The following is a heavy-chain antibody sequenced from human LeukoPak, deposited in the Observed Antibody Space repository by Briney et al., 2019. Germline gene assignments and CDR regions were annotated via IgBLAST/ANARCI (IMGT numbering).Heavy chain of an antibody. J-gene: IGHJ4*02. CDR2: ISGSGDNT. Sequence: GGSLRLSCAASGFTFSSYAMSWVRQAPGKGLEWVSGISGSGDNTHYADSVKGRFTISRDNSKNTLYLQMNSLRAEDTAVYYCAKDQRFTMIVVVTEPLDYWGQGTLVTVSS. V-gene: IGHV3-23*01. D-gene: IGHD3-22*01. CDR3: AKDQRFTMIVVVTEPLDY. CDR1: GFTFSSYA.